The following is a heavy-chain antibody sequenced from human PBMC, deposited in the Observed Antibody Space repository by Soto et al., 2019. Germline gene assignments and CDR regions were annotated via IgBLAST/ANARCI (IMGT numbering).Heavy chain of an antibody. CDR3: AKGGGEYSYDSSGYYFDS. Sequence: EVQLLESGGGLVQPGGSLRLSCAASGFTFSFYAMSWVRQAPGKGLEWVSPISGSGGSTYYADSVKGRFTISRDNSKNTLYLQMNSLRAEDTAVYYCAKGGGEYSYDSSGYYFDSWGQGTLVTVSS. D-gene: IGHD3-22*01. V-gene: IGHV3-23*01. CDR1: GFTFSFYA. CDR2: ISGSGGST. J-gene: IGHJ4*02.